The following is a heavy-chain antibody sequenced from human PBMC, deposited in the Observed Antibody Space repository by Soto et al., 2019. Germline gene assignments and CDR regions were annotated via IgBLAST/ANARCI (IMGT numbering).Heavy chain of an antibody. D-gene: IGHD6-19*01. V-gene: IGHV1-3*05. Sequence: QVQLVQSGAEEKKPGASVKVSCKDSGYTFTGYAMHWVRQAPGQRLEWMGWINAGNGNTTYSQKFQSRVTITRDTSASTDYTELSSPRSEDTAVYYCARAVAVPADFDYWGQGTMVTVSS. CDR3: ARAVAVPADFDY. CDR1: GYTFTGYA. CDR2: INAGNGNT. J-gene: IGHJ4*02.